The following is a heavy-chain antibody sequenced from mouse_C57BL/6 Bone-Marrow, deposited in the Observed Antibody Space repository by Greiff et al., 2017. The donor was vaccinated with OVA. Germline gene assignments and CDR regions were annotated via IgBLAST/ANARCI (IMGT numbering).Heavy chain of an antibody. V-gene: IGHV14-4*01. CDR3: TAYDNYGWDY. CDR2: IDPENGDT. CDR1: GFNIKDDY. J-gene: IGHJ4*01. Sequence: VQLQQSGAELVRPGASVKLSCTASGFNIKDDYMHWVKQRPEQGLEWIGWIDPENGDTEYASKFQGKASITTDTSSNTAYLQLSSLTSEDTAVYYCTAYDNYGWDYWGQGTSVTVSS. D-gene: IGHD2-1*01.